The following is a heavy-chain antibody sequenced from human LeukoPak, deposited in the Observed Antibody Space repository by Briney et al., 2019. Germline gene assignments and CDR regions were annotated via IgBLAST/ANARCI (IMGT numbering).Heavy chain of an antibody. CDR2: ISYDGSKK. J-gene: IGHJ5*02. CDR1: GFTFSSFA. Sequence: PGGSLRLSCAASGFTFSSFAIHWVRQAPGKGLEWVTVISYDGSKKYYADSVKGRFIISRDNSKNTLYLQTSSLRTDDTAVYYCARGRDGYNSGWFDPWGQGILVIVSS. V-gene: IGHV3-30-3*01. CDR3: ARGRDGYNSGWFDP. D-gene: IGHD5-24*01.